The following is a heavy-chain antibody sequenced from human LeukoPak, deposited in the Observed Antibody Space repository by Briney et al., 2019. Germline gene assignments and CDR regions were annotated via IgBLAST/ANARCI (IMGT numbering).Heavy chain of an antibody. D-gene: IGHD1-26*01. Sequence: ASVKVSCKASGYTFDTHWMHWVRQAPGQGLEWMGIINPSGDFRSYAQKFQGRVTVTRDMSTRTVYMELSDLEPEDTAVYYCARDYSGEWEQLTGWWFDPWGRGTLVIVSS. V-gene: IGHV1-46*02. CDR3: ARDYSGEWEQLTGWWFDP. CDR1: GYTFDTHW. CDR2: INPSGDFR. J-gene: IGHJ5*02.